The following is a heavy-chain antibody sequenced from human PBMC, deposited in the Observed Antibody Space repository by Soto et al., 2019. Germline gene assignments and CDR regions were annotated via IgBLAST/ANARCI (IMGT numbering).Heavy chain of an antibody. V-gene: IGHV3-48*02. Sequence: LRLSCVASGFTFSRYNMHWVRQAPGKGLEWVAYVTTSGDTMFYADSVEGRFAISRDVAKNSVHLQMNSLGDEDTAVYYCVREEASGSSGLTYHYYYNGMDVWGQGTTVTVSS. CDR1: GFTFSRYN. CDR3: VREEASGSSGLTYHYYYNGMDV. D-gene: IGHD3-10*01. CDR2: VTTSGDTM. J-gene: IGHJ6*02.